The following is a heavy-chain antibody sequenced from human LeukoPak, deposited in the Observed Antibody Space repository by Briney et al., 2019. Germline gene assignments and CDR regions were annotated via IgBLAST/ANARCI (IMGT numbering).Heavy chain of an antibody. D-gene: IGHD1-14*01. CDR2: IYTSGST. V-gene: IGHV4-61*02. CDR1: GGSISSGSYY. Sequence: SETLSLTCTVSGGSISSGSYYWSWIRQPAGKGLEWIGRIYTSGSTNYNPSLKSRVTISVDTSKNQFSLKLSPVTAADTAVYYCASGTRRGKLDYWGQGTLVTVSS. CDR3: ASGTRRGKLDY. J-gene: IGHJ4*02.